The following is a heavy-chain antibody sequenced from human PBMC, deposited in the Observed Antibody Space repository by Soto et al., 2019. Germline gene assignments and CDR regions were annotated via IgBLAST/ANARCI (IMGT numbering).Heavy chain of an antibody. J-gene: IGHJ5*02. CDR2: LAHDGRTT. CDR1: GFTVNDYG. Sequence: QVQLVESGGGVVQPGRSLRLSCAASGFTVNDYGMHWVRHAPGKGLEWVAILAHDGRTTYFGDSVRGRFTVSRDESENTLYLQMDNLRTDDTAIYYCARDWGSRGWYNWFDPWGQGILVTVSS. V-gene: IGHV3-30*03. CDR3: ARDWGSRGWYNWFDP. D-gene: IGHD6-19*01.